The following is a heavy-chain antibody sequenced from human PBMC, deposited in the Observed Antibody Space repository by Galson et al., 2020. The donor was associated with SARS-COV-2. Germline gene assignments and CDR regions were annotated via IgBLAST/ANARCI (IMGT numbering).Heavy chain of an antibody. D-gene: IGHD6-6*01. CDR1: GGSISINNW. CDR2: IHHIGAT. Sequence: SETLSLTCTVSGGSISINNWWSWLRQPPGKGLEWIGEIHHIGATNYKSSLKSRATMSVDKSKNQFSLNLSSVTAADTALYFCARGRSSSSGWFDPWGQGTLVTVSS. J-gene: IGHJ5*02. V-gene: IGHV4-4*02. CDR3: ARGRSSSSGWFDP.